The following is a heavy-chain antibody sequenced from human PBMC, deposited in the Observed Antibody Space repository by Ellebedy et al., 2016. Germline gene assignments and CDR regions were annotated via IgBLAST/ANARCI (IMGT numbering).Heavy chain of an antibody. J-gene: IGHJ6*02. CDR2: GHT. Sequence: ASVKVSCXASGYNFYSYGITWVRQAPGQGLEWMGGHTNYAQKFQDRVIMTIDTSRNTAYMELRNLRFEDTALYYCARTWTLIRGVLDVWGQGTTVSVSS. D-gene: IGHD3-10*01. V-gene: IGHV1-18*04. CDR1: GYNFYSYG. CDR3: ARTWTLIRGVLDV.